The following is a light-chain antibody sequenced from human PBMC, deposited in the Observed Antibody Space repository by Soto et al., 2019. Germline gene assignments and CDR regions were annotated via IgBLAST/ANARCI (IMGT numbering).Light chain of an antibody. V-gene: IGKV1-39*01. J-gene: IGKJ1*01. CDR1: QNIKTY. Sequence: DIQMTQSPSPLSASVGGRVTITCRASQNIKTYLNWYQDKPGKAPDLLIHGATTLQTGVPSRFSGSGSGTDFTLTISILQPEDFATYYCQQSFVTPRTFGPGTKVDIK. CDR2: GAT. CDR3: QQSFVTPRT.